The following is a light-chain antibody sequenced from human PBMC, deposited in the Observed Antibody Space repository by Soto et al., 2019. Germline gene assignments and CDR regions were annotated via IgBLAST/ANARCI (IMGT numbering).Light chain of an antibody. V-gene: IGKV3-20*01. CDR3: QQYGTSEII. Sequence: EFVLTQSPGTLSLSPGERATLSCRASQSLTNSFIALYQQRPGHAPRLLIYDTSSRASGIPDRFSGSGSGTDFTLTISRLETEDFAVFYCQQYGTSEIIFGQGTRLEIK. J-gene: IGKJ5*01. CDR1: QSLTNSF. CDR2: DTS.